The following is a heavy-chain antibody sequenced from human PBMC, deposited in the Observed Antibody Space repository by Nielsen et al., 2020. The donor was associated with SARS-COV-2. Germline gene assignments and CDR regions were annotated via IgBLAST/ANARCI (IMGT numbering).Heavy chain of an antibody. CDR3: ARRVAAHTPYYYYYGMDV. D-gene: IGHD6-6*01. V-gene: IGHV3-33*01. J-gene: IGHJ6*02. Sequence: GKGLEWVAVIWYDGSNKYYADSVKGRFTISRDNSKNTLYLQMNSLRAEDTAVYYCARRVAAHTPYYYYYGMDVWGQGTTVTVSS. CDR2: IWYDGSNK.